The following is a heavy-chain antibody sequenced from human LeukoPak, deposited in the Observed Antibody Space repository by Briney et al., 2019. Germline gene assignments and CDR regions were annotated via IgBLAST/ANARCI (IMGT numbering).Heavy chain of an antibody. D-gene: IGHD2-2*01. CDR1: GGTFISYA. CDR3: ARDQSIVVVPAAMYYGMDV. V-gene: IGHV1-69*13. CDR2: IIPIFGTA. Sequence: ASVKVSCKASGGTFISYAISWVRQAPGQGLEWMGGIIPIFGTANYAQKFQGRVTITADESTSTAYMELSSLRSEDTAVYYCARDQSIVVVPAAMYYGMDVWGQGTTVTVSS. J-gene: IGHJ6*02.